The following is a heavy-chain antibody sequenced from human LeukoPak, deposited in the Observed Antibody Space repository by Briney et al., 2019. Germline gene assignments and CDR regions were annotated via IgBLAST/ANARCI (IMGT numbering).Heavy chain of an antibody. CDR3: AREYESSGWYSKGSFDY. J-gene: IGHJ4*02. CDR1: GFTFSNAW. D-gene: IGHD6-19*01. Sequence: GSLRLSCAASGFTFSNAWMSWVRQPPGKGLEWIGEIYHSGITEYNPSLRSRVTISVDKSKNQFSLKLNSVTAADTAVYYCAREYESSGWYSKGSFDYWGQGILVTVSS. V-gene: IGHV4-4*02. CDR2: IYHSGIT.